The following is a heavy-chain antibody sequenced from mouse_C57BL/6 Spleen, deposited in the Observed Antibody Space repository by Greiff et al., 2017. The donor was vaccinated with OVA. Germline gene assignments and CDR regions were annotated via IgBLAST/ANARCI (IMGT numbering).Heavy chain of an antibody. V-gene: IGHV1-42*01. CDR2: INPSTGGT. CDR3: ARRGGTGWFAY. CDR1: GYSFTGYY. J-gene: IGHJ3*01. D-gene: IGHD3-3*01. Sequence: EVQLQQSGPELVKPGASVKISCKASGYSFTGYYMNWVKQSPEKSLEWIGEINPSTGGTTYNQKFKAKATLTVDKSSSTAYMQLKSLTSEDSAVYYCARRGGTGWFAYWGQGTLVTVSA.